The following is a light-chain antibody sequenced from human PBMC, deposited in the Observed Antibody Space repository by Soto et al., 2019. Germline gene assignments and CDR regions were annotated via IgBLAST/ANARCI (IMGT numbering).Light chain of an antibody. CDR2: GTS. CDR1: QSVSSSS. J-gene: IGKJ1*01. CDR3: QQYRT. Sequence: EIVLTQSPATLSLSPGERATLSCRASQSVSSSSLAWYQQKPGQAPRLLISGTSSRATGIPDRFSGSGSRTDFTLTISRLEPEDFAVYFCQQYRTFSQGTKVDIK. V-gene: IGKV3-20*01.